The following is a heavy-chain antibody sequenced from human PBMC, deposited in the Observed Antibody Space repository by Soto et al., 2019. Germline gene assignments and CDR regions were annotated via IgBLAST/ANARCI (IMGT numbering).Heavy chain of an antibody. Sequence: SETLSLTCALSGGSVRAPDWWNWVRQSPDKGLEWIAEVHISGHSNYNPSLRRRVSVSIDSSNNQFDLNLNSVTAADTAIHYCASVRKGCSANNCYLDTGGQGTQVDVYS. D-gene: IGHD1-1*01. CDR2: VHISGHS. J-gene: IGHJ4*03. CDR1: GGSVRAPDW. V-gene: IGHV4-4*02. CDR3: ASVRKGCSANNCYLDT.